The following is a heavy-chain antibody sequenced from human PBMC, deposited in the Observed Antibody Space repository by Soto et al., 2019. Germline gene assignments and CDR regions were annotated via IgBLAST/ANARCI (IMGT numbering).Heavy chain of an antibody. CDR3: AKDLVGYCRSTSCYGYYGMDV. V-gene: IGHV3-23*01. D-gene: IGHD2-2*01. J-gene: IGHJ6*02. CDR2: ISGSGGST. CDR1: GFTFSSYA. Sequence: PGGSLRLSCAASGFTFSSYAMSWVRQAPGKGLEWVSAISGSGGSTYYADSVKGRFTISRDNSKNTLYLQMNSLRAEDTAVYYCAKDLVGYCRSTSCYGYYGMDVWGQGTTVTVSS.